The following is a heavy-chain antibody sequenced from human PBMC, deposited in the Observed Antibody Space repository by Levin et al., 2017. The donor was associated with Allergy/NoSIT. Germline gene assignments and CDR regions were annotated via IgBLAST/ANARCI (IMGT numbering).Heavy chain of an antibody. V-gene: IGHV5-51*01. CDR1: GYSFTSYW. J-gene: IGHJ5*02. CDR2: IYPGDSDI. D-gene: IGHD2-15*01. Sequence: AGESLKISCKGSGYSFTSYWIGWVRQMPGKGLEWMGIIYPGDSDIRYSPSFQGQVTMSVDKSMSTAYLQWSSLKASDTAMYYCAREGYCGGASCFRSWFDPWGQGTLVTVSS. CDR3: AREGYCGGASCFRSWFDP.